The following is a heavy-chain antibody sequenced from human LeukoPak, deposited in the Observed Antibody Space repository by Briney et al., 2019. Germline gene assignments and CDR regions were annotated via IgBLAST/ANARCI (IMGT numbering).Heavy chain of an antibody. CDR2: IYHSGST. D-gene: IGHD3-10*01. CDR3: ARRGGRGMYYYGSGSYGGRDY. Sequence: SETLSLTCAVSGGSISSSNWWSWVRQPPGKGLEWIGEIYHSGSTNYNPSLKSRVTISVDKSKNQFSLKLSSVTAADTAVYYCARRGGRGMYYYGSGSYGGRDYWGQGTLVTVSS. V-gene: IGHV4-4*02. J-gene: IGHJ4*02. CDR1: GGSISSSNW.